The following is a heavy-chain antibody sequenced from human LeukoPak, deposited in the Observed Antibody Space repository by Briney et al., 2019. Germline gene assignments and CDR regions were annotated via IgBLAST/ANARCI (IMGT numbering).Heavy chain of an antibody. D-gene: IGHD6-19*01. CDR3: ARAKQAVDFDY. CDR1: GFTFSSYS. CDR2: ISSSSSYI. J-gene: IGHJ4*02. V-gene: IGHV3-21*01. Sequence: GGSLRLSCAASGFTFSSYSMNWVRQDPGKGLEWVSSISSSSSYIYYADSVKGRFTISRDNAKNSVYLQMNSLRAEDTAVYYCARAKQAVDFDYWGQGTLVTVSP.